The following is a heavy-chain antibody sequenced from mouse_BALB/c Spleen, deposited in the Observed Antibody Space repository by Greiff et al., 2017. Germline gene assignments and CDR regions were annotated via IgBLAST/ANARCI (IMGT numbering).Heavy chain of an antibody. CDR3: ARSYYRGYFDV. J-gene: IGHJ1*01. V-gene: IGHV7-3*02. D-gene: IGHD2-14*01. CDR1: GFTFTDYY. Sequence: DVKLVESGGGLVQPGGSLRLSCATSGFTFTDYYMSWVRQPPGKALEWLGFIRNKANGYTTEYSASVKGRFTISRDNSQSILYLQMNTLRAEDSATYYGARSYYRGYFDVWGAGTTVTVSS. CDR2: IRNKANGYTT.